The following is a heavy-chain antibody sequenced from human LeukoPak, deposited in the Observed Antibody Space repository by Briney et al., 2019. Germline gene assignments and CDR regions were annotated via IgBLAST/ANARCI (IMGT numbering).Heavy chain of an antibody. D-gene: IGHD4-17*01. Sequence: ASVKVSCKASGYTFTSYGISWVRQAPGQGLEWMGWFSAYNGNTNYAHKLQGRVTMTTDTSTRTAYLVLRRVRSDDTAVYYCPIRDYGHHSDYWGQGTLVTVSS. CDR1: GYTFTSYG. CDR3: PIRDYGHHSDY. CDR2: FSAYNGNT. V-gene: IGHV1-18*01. J-gene: IGHJ4*02.